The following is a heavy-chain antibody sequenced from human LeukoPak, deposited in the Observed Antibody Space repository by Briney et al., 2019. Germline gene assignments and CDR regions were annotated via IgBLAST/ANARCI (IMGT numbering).Heavy chain of an antibody. J-gene: IGHJ4*02. CDR3: ARYDYDILTGYYPRPRSFDY. V-gene: IGHV1-18*01. Sequence: ASVKVSCKASGYTFTSYGISWVRQAPGQGLEWMGWISAYNGNTNYAQKLQGRVTMTTDTSTSTAYMELRSLRSGDTAVYYCARYDYDILTGYYPRPRSFDYWGQGTLVTVSS. CDR1: GYTFTSYG. D-gene: IGHD3-9*01. CDR2: ISAYNGNT.